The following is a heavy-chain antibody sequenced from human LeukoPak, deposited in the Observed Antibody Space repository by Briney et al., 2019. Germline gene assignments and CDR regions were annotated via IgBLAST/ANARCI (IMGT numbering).Heavy chain of an antibody. CDR2: MNPNSGNT. J-gene: IGHJ5*02. CDR3: ARSITMVRGVIDWFDP. CDR1: GYTFTSYD. V-gene: IGHV1-8*01. Sequence: ASVKVSCKASGYTFTSYDINWVRQATGQGLEWMGWMNPNSGNTGYAQKFQGRVTMTRNTSISTAYMELSSLRSEDTAVYYCARSITMVRGVIDWFDPLGPGNPGHRLL. D-gene: IGHD3-10*01.